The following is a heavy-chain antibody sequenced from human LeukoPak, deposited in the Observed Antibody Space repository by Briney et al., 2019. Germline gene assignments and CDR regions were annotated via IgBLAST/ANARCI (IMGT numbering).Heavy chain of an antibody. Sequence: SETLSLTCTVSGGSISSYYWSWIRQPAGKGLEWIGYIYYSGSTNYNPSLKSRVTISVDTSKNQFSLKLSSVTAADTTVYYCAGSYYYDSSGYLPFDYWGQGTLVTVSS. D-gene: IGHD3-22*01. CDR1: GGSISSYY. CDR3: AGSYYYDSSGYLPFDY. V-gene: IGHV4-59*01. J-gene: IGHJ4*02. CDR2: IYYSGST.